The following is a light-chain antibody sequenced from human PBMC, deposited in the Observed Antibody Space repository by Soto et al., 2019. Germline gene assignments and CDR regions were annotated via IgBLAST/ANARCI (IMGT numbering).Light chain of an antibody. J-gene: IGLJ2*01. CDR2: DVC. Sequence: QAVVTQPASVSGSPGQSITISCTGTSSDVGGYNYVSWYQQHPGKAPKLMIYDVCNRPSGVSNRFSGSKSGNTASLTISGLQAEDEADYYCSSYTSSSTFVVFGGGTKLTVL. CDR3: SSYTSSSTFVV. V-gene: IGLV2-14*01. CDR1: SSDVGGYNY.